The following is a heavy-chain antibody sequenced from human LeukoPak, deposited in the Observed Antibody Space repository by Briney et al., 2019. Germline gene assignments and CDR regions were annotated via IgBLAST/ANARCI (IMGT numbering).Heavy chain of an antibody. J-gene: IGHJ4*02. Sequence: GGSLRLSCAASGFTFSSYSMNWVRHAPGKGLEWVSSISSSSNYIHYADSVKGRFTISRDNAKNSLYLQMNSLRAEDTAVYYCARSSGAFDYWGQGTLVTVSS. CDR1: GFTFSSYS. D-gene: IGHD3-10*01. CDR2: ISSSSNYI. CDR3: ARSSGAFDY. V-gene: IGHV3-21*01.